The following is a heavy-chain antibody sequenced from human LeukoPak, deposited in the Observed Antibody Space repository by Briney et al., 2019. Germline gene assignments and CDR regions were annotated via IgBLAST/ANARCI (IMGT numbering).Heavy chain of an antibody. V-gene: IGHV4-61*02. Sequence: PSETLSHTCTVSGGSISSGSYYWSWIRQPAGKGLEWIGRIYTSGNTNYNPSLKSRVTISVDTSKNQFSLKLSSVTAADTAVYYCARDRYDSKRYYYYMDVWGKGTTVTVSS. CDR2: IYTSGNT. CDR3: ARDRYDSKRYYYYMDV. D-gene: IGHD3-3*01. J-gene: IGHJ6*03. CDR1: GGSISSGSYY.